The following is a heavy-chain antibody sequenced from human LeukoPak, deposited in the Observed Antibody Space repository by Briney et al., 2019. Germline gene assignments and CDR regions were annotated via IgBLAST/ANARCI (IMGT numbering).Heavy chain of an antibody. CDR1: GFTFSSYW. CDR2: IKFDGNDK. J-gene: IGHJ3*02. Sequence: AGGSLRLSCAASGFTFSSYWMSWVRQAPGKGLEWVANIKFDGNDKFYVDSVKGRFTISRDNAKNLLYLQMSSLRAGGTAVYFCARLSYWVFEIWGQGTMVTVSS. D-gene: IGHD2-21*01. V-gene: IGHV3-7*01. CDR3: ARLSYWVFEI.